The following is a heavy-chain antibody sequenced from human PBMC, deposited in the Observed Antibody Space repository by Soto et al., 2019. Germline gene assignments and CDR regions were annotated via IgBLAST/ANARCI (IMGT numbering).Heavy chain of an antibody. D-gene: IGHD5-12*01. CDR1: XXTFDXYA. J-gene: IGHJ3*02. CDR2: ISWNSGRI. CDR3: AKDIGYSGYEGAFVI. Sequence: EVQLVESGGGLVQPGRSLRLXCAAXXXTFDXYAMHWVRQAPGKGLEWVSGISWNSGRIGYADSVKGRFTISRDNAKNSLYLQMNSLRAEDTALYYCAKDIGYSGYEGAFVIWGQGTMVTVSS. V-gene: IGHV3-9*01.